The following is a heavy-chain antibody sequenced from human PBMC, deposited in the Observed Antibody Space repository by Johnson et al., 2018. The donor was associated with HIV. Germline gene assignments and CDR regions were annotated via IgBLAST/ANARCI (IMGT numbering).Heavy chain of an antibody. J-gene: IGHJ3*02. CDR1: GFTFDTYG. D-gene: IGHD4-11*01. CDR2: IWYDGSNK. CDR3: ARETVTSGAFDI. Sequence: QVQLVESGGGVVQPGRSLRLSCAASGFTFDTYGMHWVRQAPGKGLEWVAVIWYDGSNKYYADSVKGRFTISRDNSKNTLYLQMNSLRAGDTAVYYCARETVTSGAFDIWGQGTMVTVSS. V-gene: IGHV3-33*01.